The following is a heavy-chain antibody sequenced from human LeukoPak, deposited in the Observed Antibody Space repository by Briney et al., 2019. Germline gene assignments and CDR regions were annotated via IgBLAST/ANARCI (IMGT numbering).Heavy chain of an antibody. D-gene: IGHD3-16*01. CDR3: ATPSGGSRRYFDY. CDR2: IIPTFGIA. CDR1: GGTFSSYA. Sequence: ASVKVSCKASGGTFSSYAISWVRQAPGQGLEWMGRIIPTFGIANYAQKFQGRVTITADKSTSTAYMELSSLRSEDTAVYYCATPSGGSRRYFDYWGQGTLVTVSS. V-gene: IGHV1-69*04. J-gene: IGHJ4*02.